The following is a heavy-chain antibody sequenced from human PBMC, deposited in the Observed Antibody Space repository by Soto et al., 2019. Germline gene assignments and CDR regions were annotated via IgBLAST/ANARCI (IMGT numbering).Heavy chain of an antibody. J-gene: IGHJ4*02. CDR2: IKRKTDGGTT. CDR3: TTMVAYGDDEGGGTFDY. V-gene: IGHV3-15*01. CDR1: GFTFSNAW. Sequence: EVQLVESGGGLVKPGGSLRLSCAASGFTFSNAWMSWVRQAPGKGLEWVGRIKRKTDGGTTDYAAPVKGRFTLSRADSNNTLYLQMNSLKAEDTAVYYCTTMVAYGDDEGGGTFDYWGQGTLVTVSS. D-gene: IGHD4-17*01.